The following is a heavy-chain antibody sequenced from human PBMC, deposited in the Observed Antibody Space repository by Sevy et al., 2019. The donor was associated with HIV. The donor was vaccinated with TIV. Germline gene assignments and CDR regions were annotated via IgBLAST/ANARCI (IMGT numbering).Heavy chain of an antibody. D-gene: IGHD6-19*01. CDR2: IIPIFGTA. CDR1: GGTFSSYA. CDR3: ARGRQWLAQEAFDI. V-gene: IGHV1-69*06. Sequence: ASVKVSCKASGGTFSSYAISWVRQAPGQGLEWMGGIIPIFGTANYAQKFQGRVTITADKSTSTAYMELSSLRSEDTAGYYCARGRQWLAQEAFDIWGQGTMVTVSS. J-gene: IGHJ3*02.